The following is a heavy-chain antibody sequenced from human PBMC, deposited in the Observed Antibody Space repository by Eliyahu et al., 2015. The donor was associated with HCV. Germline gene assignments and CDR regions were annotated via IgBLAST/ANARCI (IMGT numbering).Heavy chain of an antibody. CDR3: VKVTRYFDTFDV. D-gene: IGHD3-9*01. Sequence: ELLDSGGGLVQPGGSLRLSCAASGFPFTNFAMSWIRQAPGKGLXXVSSIGGRGAXTFYADSVKGRFTISRDNSKNTLYLQMNSLRAEDTAVYYCVKVTRYFDTFDVWGQGTKVTVSS. V-gene: IGHV3-23*01. J-gene: IGHJ3*01. CDR1: GFPFTNFA. CDR2: IGGRGAXT.